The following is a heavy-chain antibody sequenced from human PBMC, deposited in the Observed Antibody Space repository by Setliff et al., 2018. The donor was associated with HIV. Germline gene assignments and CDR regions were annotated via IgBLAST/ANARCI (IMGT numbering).Heavy chain of an antibody. Sequence: PSETLSLTCTVSGGPISSGSYYWSWIRQPAGKGLEWIGHIYTSGSTNYNPSLKSRVSISLDTSKKQVSLKLNTVTAADTALHYCARGLSIFGVATPGFYSFMDVWGKGTTVTVSS. V-gene: IGHV4-61*09. J-gene: IGHJ6*03. CDR2: IYTSGST. CDR3: ARGLSIFGVATPGFYSFMDV. CDR1: GGPISSGSYY. D-gene: IGHD3-3*01.